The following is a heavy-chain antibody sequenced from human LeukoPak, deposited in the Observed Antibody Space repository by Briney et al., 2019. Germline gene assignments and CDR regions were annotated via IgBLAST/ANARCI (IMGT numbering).Heavy chain of an antibody. CDR2: VYTSGSP. Sequence: SETLSLTCTVSGGSISSYYWSWIRQPAGGGLEFIGRVYTSGSPDYNPSLKSRVAMSADTSKNQFSLKLRSVTAADTALYFCARVGGPVPAALEDAFDLWGQGILVTVSS. D-gene: IGHD6-6*01. J-gene: IGHJ3*01. CDR1: GGSISSYY. V-gene: IGHV4-4*07. CDR3: ARVGGPVPAALEDAFDL.